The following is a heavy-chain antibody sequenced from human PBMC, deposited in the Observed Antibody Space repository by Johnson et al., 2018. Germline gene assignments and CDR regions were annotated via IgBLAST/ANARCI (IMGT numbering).Heavy chain of an antibody. J-gene: IGHJ1*01. CDR2: VCYTGTT. V-gene: IGHV4-59*07. Sequence: QVQLQESGPGLVRPSDTLSLTCSVSGGSLTSYYWAWVRQSPGKGLEWIGYVCYTGTTNYSPPLQSRLSISVDTSKNHFSLSLRAVTPADTAVYYWARIDHGELGHLHPWGQGTQVTVSS. CDR1: GGSLTSYY. D-gene: IGHD4-17*01. CDR3: ARIDHGELGHLHP.